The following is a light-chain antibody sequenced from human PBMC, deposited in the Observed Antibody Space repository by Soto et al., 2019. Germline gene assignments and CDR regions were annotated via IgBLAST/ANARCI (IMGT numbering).Light chain of an antibody. CDR3: QQYNNWPRT. V-gene: IGKV3-15*01. CDR2: GAS. CDR1: QSVSID. Sequence: EIVMTQSPATLSVSPGERVTLSCRASQSVSIDLAWYQQKPGQAPRLLIYGASTRDTGIPARFSGSGSGTECTLTISRLQSEDFAVYYCQQYNNWPRTFGQGTKVDIK. J-gene: IGKJ1*01.